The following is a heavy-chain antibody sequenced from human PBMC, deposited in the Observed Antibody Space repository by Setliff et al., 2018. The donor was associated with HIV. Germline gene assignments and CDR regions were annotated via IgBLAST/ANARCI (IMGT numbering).Heavy chain of an antibody. V-gene: IGHV3-20*01. CDR2: INWNGVST. J-gene: IGHJ6*02. CDR1: GFTFDDYG. D-gene: IGHD4-4*01. CDR3: ARDQSLTTVTTGGRYGMDV. Sequence: GGSLRLSCAASGFTFDDYGMSWVRQAPGKGLEWVSGINWNGVSTGYADSVKGRFTISRDNAKNSLYLQMNSLRAEDTALYHCARDQSLTTVTTGGRYGMDVWGQGTTVTVS.